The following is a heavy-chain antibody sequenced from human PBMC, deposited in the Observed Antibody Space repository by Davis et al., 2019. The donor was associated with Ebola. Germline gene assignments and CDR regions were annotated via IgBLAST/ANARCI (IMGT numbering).Heavy chain of an antibody. CDR1: GFIFSNYG. J-gene: IGHJ4*02. D-gene: IGHD1-26*01. CDR3: AREGGELLSYFDY. V-gene: IGHV3-30*03. Sequence: GESLKISCVASGFIFSNYGMHWVRQPPGKGLEWVAVILYDGSNQYYADSVKGRFTISRDNSKNTLDLQMNSLRAEDTAVYYCAREGGELLSYFDYWGQGTLVTVSS. CDR2: ILYDGSNQ.